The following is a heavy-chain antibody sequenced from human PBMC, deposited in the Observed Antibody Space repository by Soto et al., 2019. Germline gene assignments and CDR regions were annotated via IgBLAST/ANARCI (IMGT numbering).Heavy chain of an antibody. CDR2: ISAYNGNT. J-gene: IGHJ5*02. CDR3: ARGNGQWLTMEDWFDP. CDR1: GYTFTSYG. V-gene: IGHV1-18*01. Sequence: ASVKVYCKASGYTFTSYGISWVRQAPGQGLEWMGWISAYNGNTNYAQKLQGRVTMTTDTSTSTAYMELRSLRSDDTAVYYCARGNGQWLTMEDWFDPWGQGTLVTVSS. D-gene: IGHD6-19*01.